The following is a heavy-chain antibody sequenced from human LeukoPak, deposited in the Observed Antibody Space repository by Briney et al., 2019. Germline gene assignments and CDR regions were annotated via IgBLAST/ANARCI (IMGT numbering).Heavy chain of an antibody. Sequence: SETLSLTCAVYGGSFSGYYWSWIRQPPGKGLEWIGEINHSGSTNYNPSLKGRVTISVDTSKNQFSLKLSSVTAADTAVYYCARGRTPLYYYGSGSFYDYWGQGTLVTVSS. CDR1: GGSFSGYY. D-gene: IGHD3-10*01. J-gene: IGHJ4*02. CDR3: ARGRTPLYYYGSGSFYDY. V-gene: IGHV4-34*01. CDR2: INHSGST.